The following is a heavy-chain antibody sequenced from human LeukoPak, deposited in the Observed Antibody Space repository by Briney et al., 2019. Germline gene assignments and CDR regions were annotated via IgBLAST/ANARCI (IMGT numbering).Heavy chain of an antibody. CDR1: GYTFTSYG. CDR3: ARADPTSEHYGSGSYYCAFDY. V-gene: IGHV1-18*01. J-gene: IGHJ4*02. CDR2: ISAYNGNT. Sequence: GASVKVSCKASGYTFTSYGISWVRRAPGQGLEWMGWISAYNGNTNYAQKLQGRVTMTTDTSTSTAYMELRSLRSDDTAVYYCARADPTSEHYGSGSYYCAFDYWGQGTLVTVSS. D-gene: IGHD3-10*01.